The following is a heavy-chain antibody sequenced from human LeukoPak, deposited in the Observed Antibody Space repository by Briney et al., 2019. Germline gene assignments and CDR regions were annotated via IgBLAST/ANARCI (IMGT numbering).Heavy chain of an antibody. Sequence: PGGSLRLSFAASGFTVSTNYMSWVRQAPGKGLDWVSVIYAGGSTYYADSVKGRFTISRDNSKNTVYLQMNSLRAEDTAVYYCARDMGCSSTTCRNNWYDPWGQGTPVTVSS. D-gene: IGHD2-2*01. V-gene: IGHV3-66*01. CDR1: GFTVSTNY. CDR2: IYAGGST. J-gene: IGHJ5*02. CDR3: ARDMGCSSTTCRNNWYDP.